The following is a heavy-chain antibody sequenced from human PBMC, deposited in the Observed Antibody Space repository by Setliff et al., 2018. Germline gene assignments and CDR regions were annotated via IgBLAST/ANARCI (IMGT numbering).Heavy chain of an antibody. CDR1: GGSISSYY. J-gene: IGHJ4*02. V-gene: IGHV4-4*07. CDR3: ARSRYYYDSSGYPFDY. Sequence: PSETLSLTCTVSGGSISSYYWSWIRQPAGKGLEWIGHIYIGGSANYNPSLKSRVTISVDTSKNQFSLKLSSVTAADTAVYYCARSRYYYDSSGYPFDYWGQGTLVTVSS. D-gene: IGHD3-22*01. CDR2: IYIGGSA.